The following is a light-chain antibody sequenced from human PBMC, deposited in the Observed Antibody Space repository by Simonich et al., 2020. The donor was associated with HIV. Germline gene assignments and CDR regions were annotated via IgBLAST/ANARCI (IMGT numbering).Light chain of an antibody. J-gene: IGKJ3*01. CDR2: WAS. Sequence: DIVMTQSPDSLAVSLGERATINCKSSQSVLYSSNNKNYLAWYQQKPGPPHKLLIYWASTRESGVPDRFSGSGSGTDFTLTISSLQAEDVAVYYCQQYYSTPFTFGPGTKVDFK. V-gene: IGKV4-1*01. CDR3: QQYYSTPFT. CDR1: QSVLYSSNNKNY.